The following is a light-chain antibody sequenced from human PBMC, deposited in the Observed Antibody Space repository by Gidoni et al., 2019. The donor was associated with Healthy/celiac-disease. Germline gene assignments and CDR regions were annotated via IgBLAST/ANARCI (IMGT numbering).Light chain of an antibody. Sequence: EIVMTQSPLSLPVTPGEPASISCRSSQSLLHSNGYNYLDWYLQKPGQSPQLLIYLGSNRASWVPDRFSGSGSGTDFTLKISRVEAEDVGVYYCMQALQTPRRTFGQGTKVEIK. V-gene: IGKV2-28*01. CDR1: QSLLHSNGYNY. CDR2: LGS. CDR3: MQALQTPRRT. J-gene: IGKJ1*01.